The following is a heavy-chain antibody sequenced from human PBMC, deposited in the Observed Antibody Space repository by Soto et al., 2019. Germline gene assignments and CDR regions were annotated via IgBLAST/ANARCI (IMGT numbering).Heavy chain of an antibody. CDR2: INPNSGGT. Sequence: QVQLVQSGAEVKKPGASVKVSCKASGYTFTGYYMHWVLQAPGQGLEWMGWINPNSGGTNYAQKFHGMGIKPRDTSISTAYMELSRLRSDDTAVYYCARAGGDCSGGSCSNWFDPWGQGTLVTVSS. CDR1: GYTFTGYY. J-gene: IGHJ5*02. D-gene: IGHD2-15*01. V-gene: IGHV1-2*02. CDR3: ARAGGDCSGGSCSNWFDP.